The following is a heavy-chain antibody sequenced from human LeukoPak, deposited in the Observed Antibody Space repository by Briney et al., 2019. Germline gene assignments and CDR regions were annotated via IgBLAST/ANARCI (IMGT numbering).Heavy chain of an antibody. J-gene: IGHJ3*02. Sequence: PSETLSLTCTVSGGSIGSYYWGWIRQPPGKGLEWIESIYYSGSTYYNPSLKSRVIISVDTSKNQFSLKLSSVTAADTAVYYCARSNCGADCYSLFDIWGQGTMVTVSS. V-gene: IGHV4-39*07. CDR3: ARSNCGADCYSLFDI. D-gene: IGHD2-21*02. CDR1: GGSIGSYY. CDR2: IYYSGST.